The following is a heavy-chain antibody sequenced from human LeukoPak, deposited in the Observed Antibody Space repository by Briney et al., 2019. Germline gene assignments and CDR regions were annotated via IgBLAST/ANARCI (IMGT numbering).Heavy chain of an antibody. J-gene: IGHJ5*02. Sequence: PSETLSLTCAVYGGSFSGYYWSWIRQPPGKGLEWIGEINHSGSTNYNPSLKSRVTISLDTSKNQFSLKLSSVTAADTAVYFCARHGNIVVVVAARGFDPWGQGTLVTVSS. CDR2: INHSGST. CDR3: ARHGNIVVVVAARGFDP. D-gene: IGHD2-15*01. V-gene: IGHV4-34*01. CDR1: GGSFSGYY.